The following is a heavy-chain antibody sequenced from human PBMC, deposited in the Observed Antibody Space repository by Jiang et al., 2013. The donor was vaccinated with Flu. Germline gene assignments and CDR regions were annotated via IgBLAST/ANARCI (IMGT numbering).Heavy chain of an antibody. D-gene: IGHD5-18*01. CDR2: IYPGDSDT. J-gene: IGHJ4*02. Sequence: AEVKKPGESLKISCKGSGYIFTSHWIAWVRQMPGKGLEWMGIIYPGDSDTRYSPSFQGQVTISADKSISTAYLQWNSLKASDTAMYYCARIQPGYNYGPYDSWGQGTLVTVSS. V-gene: IGHV5-51*01. CDR3: ARIQPGYNYGPYDS. CDR1: GYIFTSHW.